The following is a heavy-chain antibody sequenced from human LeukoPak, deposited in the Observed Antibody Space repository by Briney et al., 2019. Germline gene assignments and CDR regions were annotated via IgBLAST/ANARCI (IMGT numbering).Heavy chain of an antibody. CDR3: ARQSGPLGYFDY. V-gene: IGHV3-66*04. D-gene: IGHD1-26*01. J-gene: IGHJ4*02. CDR1: GFTVSSKY. CDR2: IYSGGST. Sequence: GGSLRLSCAASGFTVSSKYMSWVRQAPGKGLEWVSVIYSGGSTYYADSVKGRFTISRDNSKNTLYLQMNSLRAEDTAVYYCARQSGPLGYFDYWGQGTLVTVSS.